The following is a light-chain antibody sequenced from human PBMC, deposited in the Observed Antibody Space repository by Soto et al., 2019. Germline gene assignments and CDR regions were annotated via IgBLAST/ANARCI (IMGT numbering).Light chain of an antibody. CDR2: GAS. Sequence: EIVMTQSPATLSLSPGERATLSCRASQSVYTDVAWYQQKPGQSPRLLIYGASTRASDIPARFSGSGSGTDFTLTISRLQSGDVAVYYCQKYNSWPPLTFGGGTKVEIK. V-gene: IGKV3-15*01. CDR3: QKYNSWPPLT. CDR1: QSVYTD. J-gene: IGKJ4*01.